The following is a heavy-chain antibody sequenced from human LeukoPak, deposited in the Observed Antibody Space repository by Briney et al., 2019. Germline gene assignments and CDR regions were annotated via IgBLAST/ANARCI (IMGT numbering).Heavy chain of an antibody. CDR3: AREPVVPAAIWGGGAFDI. CDR2: INISGGST. D-gene: IGHD2-2*01. J-gene: IGHJ3*02. V-gene: IGHV1-46*01. CDR1: GYTFTSYY. Sequence: WASVKVSCKASGYTFTSYYMHWVRQRHRQGLEWVGLINISGGSTSYAQKIQGRVTMTRDTSTSTVYMELTSLRSEDTAVYYCAREPVVPAAIWGGGAFDIWGQGTMVTVSS.